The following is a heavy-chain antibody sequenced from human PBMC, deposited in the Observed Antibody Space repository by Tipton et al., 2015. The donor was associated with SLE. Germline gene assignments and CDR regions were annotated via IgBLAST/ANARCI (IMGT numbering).Heavy chain of an antibody. Sequence: TLSLTCSVSRGSVNNYYWSWIRQPPGQELEWIGHISSIGTTDYNPSLKSRVTMSIDTSKNQFSLKLSSVTAADTAVYYCAKDSGTYYFDFWGQGVLVNVSS. CDR1: RGSVNNYY. CDR3: AKDSGTYYFDF. V-gene: IGHV4-59*02. J-gene: IGHJ4*02. D-gene: IGHD1-26*01. CDR2: ISSIGTT.